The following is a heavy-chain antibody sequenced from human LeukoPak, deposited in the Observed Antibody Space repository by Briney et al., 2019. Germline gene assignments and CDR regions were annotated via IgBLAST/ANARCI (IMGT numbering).Heavy chain of an antibody. D-gene: IGHD1-26*01. CDR2: IYYSGST. Sequence: PSETLSLTCTVSGGSISSGSYYWSWIRQPPGKGLEWIGYIYYSGSTNYNPSLKSRVTISVDTSKNQFSLKLSSVTAADTAVYYCARGYSGSRFDCWGQGTLVTVSS. CDR1: GGSISSGSYY. V-gene: IGHV4-61*01. J-gene: IGHJ4*02. CDR3: ARGYSGSRFDC.